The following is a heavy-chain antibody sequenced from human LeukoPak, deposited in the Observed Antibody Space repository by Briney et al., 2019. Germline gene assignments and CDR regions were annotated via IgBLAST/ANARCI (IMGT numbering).Heavy chain of an antibody. CDR1: GFTFSSYA. D-gene: IGHD4-23*01. CDR3: AGVRAGGNRAFDV. J-gene: IGHJ3*01. V-gene: IGHV3-74*01. Sequence: GGSLRLSCAASGFTFSSYAMSWVRQAPGEGLVWVSRIDPDASASTYADSVKGRFTISRDNAKNTLWLQMNSLRADDTAVYYCAGVRAGGNRAFDVWGQGTVVAVSS. CDR2: IDPDASAS.